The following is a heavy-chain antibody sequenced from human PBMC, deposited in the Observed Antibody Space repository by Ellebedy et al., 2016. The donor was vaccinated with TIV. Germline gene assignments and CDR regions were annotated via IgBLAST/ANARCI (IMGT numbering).Heavy chain of an antibody. Sequence: SVKVSCXASGYTFTSYGISWVRQAPGQGLEWMGGIIPIFGTANYAQKFQGRVTITADESTSTAYMELSSLRSEDTAVYYCARATKYSSGWYVYGYWGQGTLVTVSS. D-gene: IGHD6-19*01. V-gene: IGHV1-69*13. CDR1: GYTFTSYG. J-gene: IGHJ4*02. CDR2: IIPIFGTA. CDR3: ARATKYSSGWYVYGY.